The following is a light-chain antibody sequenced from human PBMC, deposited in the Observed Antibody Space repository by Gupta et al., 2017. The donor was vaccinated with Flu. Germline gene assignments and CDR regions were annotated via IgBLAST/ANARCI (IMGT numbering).Light chain of an antibody. CDR2: GDN. Sequence: SYVLTQPPSASVAPGQTARITCGGNNIGSKSVHWYQQKLGQAPELVVYGDNDRPSGIPERFSGSNSGNTATLTIRRVEAGDEADYYCQVWDSGSDQWVFGGVTKLTV. V-gene: IGLV3-21*02. CDR3: QVWDSGSDQWV. J-gene: IGLJ3*02. CDR1: NIGSKS.